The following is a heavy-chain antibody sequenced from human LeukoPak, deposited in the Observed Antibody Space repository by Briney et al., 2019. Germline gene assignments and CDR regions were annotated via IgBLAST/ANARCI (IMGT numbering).Heavy chain of an antibody. CDR3: ARDGSLDY. J-gene: IGHJ4*02. D-gene: IGHD6-13*01. CDR1: GFTFSSYA. Sequence: GGSLRLSCAASGFTFSSYAMHWVRRAPGKGLEWVAVISYDGSNKYYADSVKGRFTISRDNSKNTLYLQMNSLRAEDTAVHYCARDGSLDYWGQGTLVTVSS. V-gene: IGHV3-30-3*01. CDR2: ISYDGSNK.